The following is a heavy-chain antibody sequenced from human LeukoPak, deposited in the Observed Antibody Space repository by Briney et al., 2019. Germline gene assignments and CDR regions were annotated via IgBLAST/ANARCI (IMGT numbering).Heavy chain of an antibody. V-gene: IGHV4-61*02. J-gene: IGHJ4*02. CDR1: GGSISSGSYY. Sequence: PSETLSLTCTVSGGSISSGSYYWSWIRQPAGKGLEWIGRIYTSGSTNYNPSLKSRVTISVDTSKNQFSLKLSSVTAADTAVYYCARVPYYYDSSGHFDYWGQGNLVTVSS. CDR2: IYTSGST. CDR3: ARVPYYYDSSGHFDY. D-gene: IGHD3-22*01.